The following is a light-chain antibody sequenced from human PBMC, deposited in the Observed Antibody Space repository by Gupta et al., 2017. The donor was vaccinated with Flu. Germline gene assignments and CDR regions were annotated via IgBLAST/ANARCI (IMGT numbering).Light chain of an antibody. CDR1: QSILYSSNNKNY. Sequence: DIVMTQSPDSLAVSLGERATINCKSSQSILYSSNNKNYLAWYQQKPGPPPKLLIYWASTREPGVPDRFSGSGSGTDFTLTISSLQAEDVAVYYCQEYDSTPQTFGEGTKVEIK. V-gene: IGKV4-1*01. J-gene: IGKJ1*01. CDR2: WAS. CDR3: QEYDSTPQT.